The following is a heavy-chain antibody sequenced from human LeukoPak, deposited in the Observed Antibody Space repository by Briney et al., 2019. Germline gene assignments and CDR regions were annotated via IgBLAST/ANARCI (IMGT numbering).Heavy chain of an antibody. CDR1: GFTFSSYA. CDR2: ISGSGGST. CDR3: SKGYYDYVWGSYYFDY. J-gene: IGHJ4*02. D-gene: IGHD3-16*01. V-gene: IGHV3-23*01. Sequence: GGSLRLSCAAPGFTFSSYAMSWVRQAPGKGLEWVSAISGSGGSTYYADSVKGRFTISRDNSRDTLYLQMNSLRAEDTAVYYCSKGYYDYVWGSYYFDYWGQGTLVTVSS.